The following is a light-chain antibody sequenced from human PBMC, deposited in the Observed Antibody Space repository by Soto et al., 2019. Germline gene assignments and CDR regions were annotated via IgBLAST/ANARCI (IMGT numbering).Light chain of an antibody. CDR2: HVT. J-gene: IGLJ1*01. CDR1: SSDIGHYDY. CDR3: CSLTTSHTYV. Sequence: QSALTQPASVSGSPGQSITISCTGTSSDIGHYDYVSWYQQHPGKAPKLMIYHVTYRPSGVSNRYSGSKSGNSASLTISGLQGDDEADYYCCSLTTSHTYVFGSGTKVTVL. V-gene: IGLV2-14*03.